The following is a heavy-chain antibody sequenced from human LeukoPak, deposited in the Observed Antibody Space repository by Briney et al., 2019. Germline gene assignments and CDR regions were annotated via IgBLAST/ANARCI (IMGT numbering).Heavy chain of an antibody. CDR3: ARAMVRGEVDY. J-gene: IGHJ4*02. Sequence: PSETLSLTCTVSGGSTSPYYWSWIRQPPGKGLEWIGYIYYSGSTNCNPSLKSRVTISVDTSKNQFSLKLSSVTAADTAVYYCARAMVRGEVDYWGQGTLVTVSS. CDR1: GGSTSPYY. CDR2: IYYSGST. D-gene: IGHD3-10*01. V-gene: IGHV4-59*08.